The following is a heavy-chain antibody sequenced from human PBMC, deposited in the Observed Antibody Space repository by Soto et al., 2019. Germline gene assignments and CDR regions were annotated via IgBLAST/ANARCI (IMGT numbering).Heavy chain of an antibody. CDR1: GFTFSSYG. CDR3: ARDRGGWRDYYSYYGMDV. D-gene: IGHD6-19*01. V-gene: IGHV3-33*01. CDR2: IWYDGSNK. J-gene: IGHJ6*02. Sequence: GGSLRLSCAASGFTFSSYGMHWVRQAPGKGLEWVAVIWYDGSNKYYADSVKGRFTISRDNSKNTLYLQMNSLRAEDTAVYYCARDRGGWRDYYSYYGMDVWGQGTTVTVSS.